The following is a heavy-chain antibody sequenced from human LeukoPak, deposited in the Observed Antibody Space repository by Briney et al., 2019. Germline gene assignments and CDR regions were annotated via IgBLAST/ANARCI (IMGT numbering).Heavy chain of an antibody. CDR3: ARGYSGSYGRFDY. Sequence: SETLSLTCTVSGGSISSYYWSCIRQPPGKGLEWIGYIYYSGSTSYNPSLKSRVTISVDTSKNQFSLKLSSVTAADTAVYYCARGYSGSYGRFDYWGQGTLVTVSS. J-gene: IGHJ4*02. D-gene: IGHD1-26*01. CDR2: IYYSGST. V-gene: IGHV4-59*01. CDR1: GGSISSYY.